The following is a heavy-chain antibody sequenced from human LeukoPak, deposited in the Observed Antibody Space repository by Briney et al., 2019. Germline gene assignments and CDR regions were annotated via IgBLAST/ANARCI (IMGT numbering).Heavy chain of an antibody. Sequence: PGGSLRLSCTASGFTFSSYAMSWVRQAPGKGLEWVSAISGSGGSTYYADSVKGRFTISRDNSKNTLYLQMNSLRAEDTAVYYCAKDKAQFFLINDYWGQGTLVTVSS. CDR1: GFTFSSYA. CDR2: ISGSGGST. CDR3: AKDKAQFFLINDY. J-gene: IGHJ4*02. V-gene: IGHV3-23*01. D-gene: IGHD3-3*01.